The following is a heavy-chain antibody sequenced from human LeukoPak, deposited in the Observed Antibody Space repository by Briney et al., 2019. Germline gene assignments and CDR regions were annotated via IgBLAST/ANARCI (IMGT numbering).Heavy chain of an antibody. CDR1: GFTFSSYT. J-gene: IGHJ4*02. CDR3: ARHVWLQPFDY. CDR2: ISSSSTYL. Sequence: PGGSLRLSCAASGFTFSSYTMNWVRQAPGKGLEWVSYISSSSTYLYYADSVKGRFTISRDNARDSLYLQMNSLRVEDTAVYYCARHVWLQPFDYWGQGTLVTVSS. V-gene: IGHV3-21*04. D-gene: IGHD3-9*01.